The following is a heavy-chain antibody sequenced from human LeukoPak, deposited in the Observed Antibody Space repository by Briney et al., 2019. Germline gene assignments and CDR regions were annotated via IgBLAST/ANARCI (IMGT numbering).Heavy chain of an antibody. J-gene: IGHJ6*03. CDR2: IYYSGST. V-gene: IGHV4-59*11. Sequence: SETLSLTCTVSGGSISSHYWSWIRQPPGKGLEWIGYIYYSGSTNYNPSLKSRVTISVDTSRNQFSLKLSSVTAADSAVYYCARRTGYLNYYYFYYMDVWGNGTTVTVSS. CDR3: ARRTGYLNYYYFYYMDV. D-gene: IGHD3/OR15-3a*01. CDR1: GGSISSHY.